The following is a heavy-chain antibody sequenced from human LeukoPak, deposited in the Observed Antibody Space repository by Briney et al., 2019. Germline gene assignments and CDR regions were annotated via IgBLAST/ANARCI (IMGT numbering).Heavy chain of an antibody. CDR1: GYTFTYYG. Sequence: ASVKVSCKASGYTFTYYGISWVRQAPGQGLEWMGGIIPIFGTANYAQKFQGRVTITTDESTSTAYMELSSPRSEDTAVYYCARVGKRELPLDYWGQGTLVTVSS. J-gene: IGHJ4*02. CDR3: ARVGKRELPLDY. CDR2: IIPIFGTA. V-gene: IGHV1-69*05. D-gene: IGHD1-26*01.